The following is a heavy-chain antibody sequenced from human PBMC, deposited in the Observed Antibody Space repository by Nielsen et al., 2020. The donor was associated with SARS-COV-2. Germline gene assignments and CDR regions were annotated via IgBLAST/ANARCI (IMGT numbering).Heavy chain of an antibody. CDR2: ISYDGSNK. D-gene: IGHD2-15*01. Sequence: GESLKISCAASGFTFSTYGMHWVRQAPGKGLEWVAAISYDGSNKYYVDSVKGRFTISRANSKNTLYLQMSSLREGDTAVYYCAKDWTAIVVVPSGGVDYWGQGTLVTVSS. CDR3: AKDWTAIVVVPSGGVDY. CDR1: GFTFSTYG. J-gene: IGHJ4*02. V-gene: IGHV3-30*18.